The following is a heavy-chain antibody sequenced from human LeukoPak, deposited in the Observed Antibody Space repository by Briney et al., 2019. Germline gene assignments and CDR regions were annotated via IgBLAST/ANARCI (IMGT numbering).Heavy chain of an antibody. D-gene: IGHD1-14*01. CDR3: VRENHGSFDY. CDR1: GFSFSTYY. J-gene: IGHJ4*02. Sequence: GGSLRLSCAASGFSFSTYYVNWVRQAPGKGLEWVSCISSSSTYIYYSDSVRGRFAISKDNAKNSLYLQMNSLRAEDTAVYYCVRENHGSFDYWGQGSLVTVSS. V-gene: IGHV3-21*01. CDR2: ISSSSTYI.